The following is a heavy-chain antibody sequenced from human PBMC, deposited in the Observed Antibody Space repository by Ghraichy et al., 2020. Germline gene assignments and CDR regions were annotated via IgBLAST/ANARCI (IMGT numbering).Heavy chain of an antibody. J-gene: IGHJ4*02. V-gene: IGHV3-21*01. CDR1: GFTFSSYS. CDR2: ISSSSSYI. CDR3: ARDQGWYSSGWSAFDY. Sequence: GGSLRLSCAASGFTFSSYSMNWVRQAPGKGLEWVSSISSSSSYIYYADSVKGRFTISRDNAKNSLYLQMNSLRAEDTAVYYCARDQGWYSSGWSAFDYWGQGTLVTVSS. D-gene: IGHD6-19*01.